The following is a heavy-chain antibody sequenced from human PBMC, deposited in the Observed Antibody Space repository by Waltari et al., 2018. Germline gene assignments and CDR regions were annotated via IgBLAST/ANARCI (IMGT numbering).Heavy chain of an antibody. CDR1: GGSISSSSR. CDR2: IYHSGST. Sequence: QVQLQESGPGLVKPSGTLSLTCPVSGGSISSSSRWSWVRQPRGKGLEWIGEIYHSGSTNYNPSLKSRVTISVDKSKNQFSLKLSSVTAADTAVYYCARDAAYSGFPHYYFDYWGQGTLVTVSS. CDR3: ARDAAYSGFPHYYFDY. D-gene: IGHD1-26*01. J-gene: IGHJ4*02. V-gene: IGHV4-4*02.